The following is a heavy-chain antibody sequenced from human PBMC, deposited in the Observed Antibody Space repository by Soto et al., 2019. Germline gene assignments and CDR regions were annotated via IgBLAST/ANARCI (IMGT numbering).Heavy chain of an antibody. CDR3: ASSPRGYCSSTSCRELGNYYGMDV. J-gene: IGHJ6*02. CDR2: IDPSDSYT. CDR1: GYSFTSYW. D-gene: IGHD2-2*01. Sequence: PGEXLKISCKGSGYSFTSYWISWVRQMPGKGLEWMGRIDPSDSYTNYSPSFQGHVTISADKSISTAYLQWSSLKASDTAMYYCASSPRGYCSSTSCRELGNYYGMDVWGQGTTVTVSS. V-gene: IGHV5-10-1*01.